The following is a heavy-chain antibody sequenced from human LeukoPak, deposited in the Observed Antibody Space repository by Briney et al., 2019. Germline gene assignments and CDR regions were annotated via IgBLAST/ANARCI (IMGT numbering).Heavy chain of an antibody. D-gene: IGHD6-19*01. V-gene: IGHV3-74*01. J-gene: IGHJ4*02. CDR1: GFTFSSYW. CDR3: ARGARIAVAGLFGY. Sequence: PGGSLRLSCAASGFTFSSYWMHWVRQAPGKGLVWASRIKSDGSNTNYADSVKGRFTISRDNAKNSLYLQMNSLRAEDTAVYYCARGARIAVAGLFGYWGQGTLVTVSS. CDR2: IKSDGSNT.